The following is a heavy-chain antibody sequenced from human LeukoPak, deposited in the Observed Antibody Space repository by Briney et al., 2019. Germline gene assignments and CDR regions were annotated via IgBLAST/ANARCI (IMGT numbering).Heavy chain of an antibody. CDR1: GFTFSSYS. CDR3: ACIMGFWSYFDY. CDR2: ISSSSSYI. J-gene: IGHJ4*02. D-gene: IGHD3-3*01. Sequence: GSLRLSCAASGFTFSSYSMNWVRQAPGKGLEWVSSISSSSSYIYYADSVKGRFTISRDNSKNSLYLQMNSLRTEDTALYYCACIMGFWSYFDYWGQGTLVTVSS. V-gene: IGHV3-21*04.